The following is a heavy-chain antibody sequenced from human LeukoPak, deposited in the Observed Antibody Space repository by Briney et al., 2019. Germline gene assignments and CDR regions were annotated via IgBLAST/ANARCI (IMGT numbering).Heavy chain of an antibody. J-gene: IGHJ6*02. D-gene: IGHD6-19*01. Sequence: SETLSLTCAVSGGSIDSSGSYWGWIRQPPGKGLEWIGCVYYGGDAYYNPSLKSRVTISADLSKNQFSLSLISVTAADTALYYCARLFSRGWPYYYGLGAWGQGTTVTVSS. CDR2: VYYGGDA. CDR1: GGSIDSSGSY. V-gene: IGHV4-39*01. CDR3: ARLFSRGWPYYYGLGA.